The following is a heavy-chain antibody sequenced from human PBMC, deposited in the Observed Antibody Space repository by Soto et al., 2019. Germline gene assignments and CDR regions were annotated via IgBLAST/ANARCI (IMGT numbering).Heavy chain of an antibody. CDR2: ITWNSGNI. Sequence: GSSLRLSCAASGLTFSSYSMNWVRQTPGKGPEWVSGITWNSGNIGYADSVKVRFTISRDNAKNSLYLQMNSLRAEDTAFYYCAKDMRQYSSGWTYFDYWGQGTLVTVSS. J-gene: IGHJ4*02. V-gene: IGHV3-9*01. CDR1: GLTFSSYS. CDR3: AKDMRQYSSGWTYFDY. D-gene: IGHD6-19*01.